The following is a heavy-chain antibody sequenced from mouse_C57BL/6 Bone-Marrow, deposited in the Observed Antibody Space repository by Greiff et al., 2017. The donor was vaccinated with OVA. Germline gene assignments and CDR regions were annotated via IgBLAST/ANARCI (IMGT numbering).Heavy chain of an antibody. Sequence: EVKVVESGGALVKPGGSLKLSCAASGFTFSSYAMSWVRQTPEKRLEWVATISDGGSYTYYPDNVKGRFTISRDNAKNNLYLQMSHLKSEDTAMYYCAREGLLGYYFDYWGQGTTLTVSS. D-gene: IGHD1-1*01. CDR2: ISDGGSYT. V-gene: IGHV5-4*01. CDR1: GFTFSSYA. CDR3: AREGLLGYYFDY. J-gene: IGHJ2*01.